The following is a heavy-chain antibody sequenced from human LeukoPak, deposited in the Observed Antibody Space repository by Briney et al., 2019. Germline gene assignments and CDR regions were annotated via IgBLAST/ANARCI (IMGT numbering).Heavy chain of an antibody. CDR2: INSDGSST. Sequence: GGSLRLSCAASGFTFSSYWMHWVRQVPGKGLVWVSRINSDGSSTSYADSVKGRFTISRDNAKNTLHVQMNSLRAEDTAVYYCSTGSGHAFDIWGRGTMVTVSS. CDR3: STGSGHAFDI. V-gene: IGHV3-74*01. D-gene: IGHD3-10*01. J-gene: IGHJ3*02. CDR1: GFTFSSYW.